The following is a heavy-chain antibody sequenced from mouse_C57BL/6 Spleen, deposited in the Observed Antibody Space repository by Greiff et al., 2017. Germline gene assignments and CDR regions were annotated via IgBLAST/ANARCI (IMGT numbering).Heavy chain of an antibody. D-gene: IGHD1-1*01. CDR3: ARGGVTTVAPDY. CDR1: GYTFTSYW. Sequence: QVHVKQPGAELVMPGASVKLSCKASGYTFTSYWMHWVKQRPGQGLEWIGEIDPSDSYTNYNQKFKGKSTLTVDKSSSTAYMQLSSLTSEDSAVYYCARGGVTTVAPDYWGQGTTLTVSS. V-gene: IGHV1-69*01. J-gene: IGHJ2*01. CDR2: IDPSDSYT.